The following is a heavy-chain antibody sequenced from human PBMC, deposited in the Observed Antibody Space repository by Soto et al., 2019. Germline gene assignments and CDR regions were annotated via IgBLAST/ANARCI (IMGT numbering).Heavy chain of an antibody. Sequence: QLQLQESGPGLVKPSETLSLTCTVSGYSISTYSYYWGLIRQSPEKGLEWIGSISYTGGSYYNPSLQGRVTISVDTPKNQFSLRLSSVTAADTAVYYCVTAGEGMLAFPSDYWGHGTLVTVSS. V-gene: IGHV4-39*01. J-gene: IGHJ4*01. CDR1: GYSISTYSYY. D-gene: IGHD6-13*01. CDR2: ISYTGGS. CDR3: VTAGEGMLAFPSDY.